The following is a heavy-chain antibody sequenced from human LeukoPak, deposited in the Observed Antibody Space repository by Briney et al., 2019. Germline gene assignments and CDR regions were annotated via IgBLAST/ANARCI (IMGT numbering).Heavy chain of an antibody. V-gene: IGHV4-4*07. CDR1: GGSITDYY. D-gene: IGHD4-11*01. Sequence: SETLSLACTVSGGSITDYYWNWIRQPAGKGLEWIGHFYTSGNTNYNPSLKSRVTISVDTSKNQFSLKLSSVTAADTAVYYCARGKWSDYSNRDFDYWGQGTLVTVSS. CDR3: ARGKWSDYSNRDFDY. CDR2: FYTSGNT. J-gene: IGHJ4*02.